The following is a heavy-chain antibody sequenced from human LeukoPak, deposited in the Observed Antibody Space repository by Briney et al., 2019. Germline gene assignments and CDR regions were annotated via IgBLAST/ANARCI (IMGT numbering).Heavy chain of an antibody. CDR3: TTSGSYVDY. V-gene: IGHV3-15*01. D-gene: IGHD1-26*01. J-gene: IGHJ4*02. CDR1: GFTVSRNY. Sequence: GGSLRLSCAASGFTVSRNYMSWVRQAPGKGLEWVGRIKSKTDGGTTDYAAPVKGRFTISRGDSKNTLYLQMNSLKTEDTAVYYCTTSGSYVDYWGQGTLVTVSS. CDR2: IKSKTDGGTT.